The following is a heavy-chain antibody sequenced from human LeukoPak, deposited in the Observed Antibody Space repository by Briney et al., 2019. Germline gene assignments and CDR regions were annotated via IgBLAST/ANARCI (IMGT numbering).Heavy chain of an antibody. CDR1: GGIFSSYA. V-gene: IGHV1-69*13. D-gene: IGHD5-24*01. J-gene: IGHJ6*02. CDR2: IIPIFGTP. CDR3: ARVVLGRRWLQSSYYYGMDV. Sequence: SVKVSCKASGGIFSSYAISWVRQAPEQGLEWMGGIIPIFGTPNYAQKFQGRVTITADESTSTAYMELSSLRSEDTAVYYCARVVLGRRWLQSSYYYGMDVWGQGTTVTVSS.